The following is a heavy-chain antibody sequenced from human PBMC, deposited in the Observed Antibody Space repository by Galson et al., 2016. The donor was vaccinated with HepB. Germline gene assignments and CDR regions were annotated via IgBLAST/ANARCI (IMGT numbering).Heavy chain of an antibody. Sequence: SETLSLTCAVSGGSISSSSWWGWVRQPPGKGLEWIGEIYDSGSTNYKPSLRSRVTMSLDKSKNQFSLKLRFVTAADTAVYYWARRPPYCSSTSCSFDYWGQGTLVTVSS. V-gene: IGHV4-4*02. CDR3: ARRPPYCSSTSCSFDY. CDR1: GGSISSSSW. D-gene: IGHD2-2*01. CDR2: IYDSGST. J-gene: IGHJ4*02.